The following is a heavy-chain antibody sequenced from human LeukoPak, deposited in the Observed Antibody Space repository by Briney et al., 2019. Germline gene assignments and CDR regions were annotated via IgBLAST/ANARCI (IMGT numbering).Heavy chain of an antibody. CDR2: ISSSSSYI. CDR1: GFTFSSYS. Sequence: PGGSLRLSCAASGFTFSSYSMNWVRQAPGKGPEWVSSISSSSSYIYYADSVKGRFTISRDNAKNSLYLQMNSLRAEDTAVYYCARGWSYNWKTRKEGDYPGQGTLVTASS. J-gene: IGHJ4*02. D-gene: IGHD1-20*01. V-gene: IGHV3-21*01. CDR3: ARGWSYNWKTRKEGDY.